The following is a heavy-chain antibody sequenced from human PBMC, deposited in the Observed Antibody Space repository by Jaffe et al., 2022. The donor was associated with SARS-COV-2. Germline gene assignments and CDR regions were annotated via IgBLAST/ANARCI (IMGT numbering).Heavy chain of an antibody. CDR2: IYYSGST. V-gene: IGHV4-59*01. CDR1: GGSISSYY. Sequence: QVQLQESGPGLVKPSETLSLTCTVSGGSISSYYWSWIRQPPGKGLEWIGYIYYSGSTNYNPSLKSRVTISVDTSKNQFSLKLSSVTAADTAVYYCARDLKRNWFDPWGQGTLVTVSS. J-gene: IGHJ5*02. CDR3: ARDLKRNWFDP.